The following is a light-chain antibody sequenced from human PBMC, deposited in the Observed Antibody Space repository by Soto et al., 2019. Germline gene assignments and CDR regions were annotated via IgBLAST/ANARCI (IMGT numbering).Light chain of an antibody. CDR3: QQYNNWPPLT. CDR2: DAS. J-gene: IGKJ4*01. V-gene: IGKV3-15*01. CDR1: QSVSSS. Sequence: EIVMTQSPATLSVSPGDRATLSCRASQSVSSSLAWYQQIPGQAPRLLIYDASTRATCIPARFGGSGSGTEFTLTISSLQSEAFAVYYCQQYNNWPPLTFGGGTQVELK.